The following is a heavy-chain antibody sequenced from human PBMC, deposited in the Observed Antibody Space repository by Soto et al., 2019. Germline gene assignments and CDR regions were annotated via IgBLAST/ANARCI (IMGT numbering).Heavy chain of an antibody. CDR3: AKWPPSPKMGVTSH. CDR2: ITVAGGGT. J-gene: IGHJ4*02. V-gene: IGHV3-23*01. Sequence: EVLLLESGGGLVQPGGSLRLSCAASGFAFSSSAMAWVRQAPGKGLQWVSAITVAGGGTYYADSVKGRFTSSRDNSKNTLSLEMTSLSDEDTALYFCAKWPPSPKMGVTSHWGQGTLVSVSS. D-gene: IGHD1-26*01. CDR1: GFAFSSSA.